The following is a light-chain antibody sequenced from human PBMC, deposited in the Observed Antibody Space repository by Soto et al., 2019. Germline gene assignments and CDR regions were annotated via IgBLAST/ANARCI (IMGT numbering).Light chain of an antibody. J-gene: IGKJ5*01. CDR2: DES. CDR3: PQFDTLIT. Sequence: DIQMTQSPSSLYASVGGRVTITCQASQDISFFLNWYQQKPGKAPKLLIYDESILQAGVPSRFSGGGSGTDFTFTINSLHPEDVATYYCPQFDTLITFGPGTRLEIK. CDR1: QDISFF. V-gene: IGKV1-33*01.